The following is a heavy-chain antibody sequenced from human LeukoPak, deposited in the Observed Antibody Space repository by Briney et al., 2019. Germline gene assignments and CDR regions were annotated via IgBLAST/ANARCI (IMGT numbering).Heavy chain of an antibody. V-gene: IGHV3-48*03. J-gene: IGHJ6*04. CDR2: ISSSGSTI. CDR1: GFTFSSYE. CDR3: AGESPKFPYYYYGMDV. Sequence: PGGSLRLSCAASGFTFSSYEMNWVRQAPGKGLEWVSYISSSGSTIYYADSVKGRFTISRDNAKNSLYLQMNSLRAEDTAVYYCAGESPKFPYYYYGMDVWGKGTTVTVSS.